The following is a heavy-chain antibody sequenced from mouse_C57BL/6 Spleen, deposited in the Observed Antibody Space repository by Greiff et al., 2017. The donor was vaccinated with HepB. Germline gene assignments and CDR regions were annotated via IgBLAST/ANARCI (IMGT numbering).Heavy chain of an antibody. Sequence: EVQLQQSGAELVRPGASVKLSCTASGFNIKDYYMHWVKQRPEQGLERIGRIDPEDGDTEYAPKFQGKATMTADTSSNTAYLQLSSLTSEHTAVYYLTTDDYYGSSDADYWNQGTTLTVAS. CDR1: GFNIKDYY. D-gene: IGHD1-1*01. CDR3: TTDDYYGSSDADY. J-gene: IGHJ2*01. CDR2: IDPEDGDT. V-gene: IGHV14-1*01.